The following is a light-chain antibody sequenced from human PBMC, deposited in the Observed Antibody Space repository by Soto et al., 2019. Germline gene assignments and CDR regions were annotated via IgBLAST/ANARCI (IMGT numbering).Light chain of an antibody. CDR2: DVS. CDR3: CSYAGSYTWV. J-gene: IGLJ1*01. V-gene: IGLV2-11*01. Sequence: QSVLTQPRSVSGSPGQSVTISCTGTSSDVGGYNFVSWYRQHPGKAPKLMIYDVSKRPSGVPDRFSGSKSGNTASLTISGLQAEDDADYYCCSYAGSYTWVFGTGTKLTVL. CDR1: SSDVGGYNF.